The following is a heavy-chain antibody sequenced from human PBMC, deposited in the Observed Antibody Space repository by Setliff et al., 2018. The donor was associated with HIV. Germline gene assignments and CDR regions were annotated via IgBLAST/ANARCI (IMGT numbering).Heavy chain of an antibody. CDR2: IYHSGSS. Sequence: PSETLSLTCAVSGGSISSSNWWNWVRQAPGKGLEWIGEIYHSGSSNYNPSLKSRVSISVDTSRNQFSLSLSSVTAADTAVYYCATFPTTVTALGSNYWGQGTLVTVSS. CDR3: ATFPTTVTALGSNY. D-gene: IGHD2-21*02. V-gene: IGHV4-4*02. CDR1: GGSISSSNW. J-gene: IGHJ4*02.